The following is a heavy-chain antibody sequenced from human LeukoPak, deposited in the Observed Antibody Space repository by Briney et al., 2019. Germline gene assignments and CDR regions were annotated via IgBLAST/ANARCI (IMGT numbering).Heavy chain of an antibody. J-gene: IGHJ4*02. CDR2: VYHSGST. D-gene: IGHD3-10*01. Sequence: SETLSLTCAVSGGSISNSYWWTWVRQPPGKGLELIGEVYHSGSTNYNPSLKSRVTISVDKPNSQFSLRLSSVTAADTAVYYCARDLPGSGVNCDQWGQGTLVTVSS. CDR3: ARDLPGSGVNCDQ. V-gene: IGHV4-4*02. CDR1: GGSISNSYW.